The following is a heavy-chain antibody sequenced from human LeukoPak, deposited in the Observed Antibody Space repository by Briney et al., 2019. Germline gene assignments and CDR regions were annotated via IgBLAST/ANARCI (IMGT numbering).Heavy chain of an antibody. D-gene: IGHD2-15*01. V-gene: IGHV1-2*02. CDR2: INPNSGGT. CDR1: GYTFTGYY. Sequence: GASVKVSCKASGYTFTGYYMHWVRQAPGQGLEWMGWINPNSGGTSYAQKFQGRVTMTRDTSISTAYMELSRLRSDDTAVYYCARGYCSGGSCPVDYWGQGTLVTVSS. J-gene: IGHJ4*02. CDR3: ARGYCSGGSCPVDY.